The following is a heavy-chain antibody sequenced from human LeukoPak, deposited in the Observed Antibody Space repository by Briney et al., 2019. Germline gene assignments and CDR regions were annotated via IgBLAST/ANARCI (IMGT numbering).Heavy chain of an antibody. CDR3: ARGLSYPDSSGTYWYYYYAVDV. V-gene: IGHV4-59*01. J-gene: IGHJ6*02. Sequence: SETLSLTCSVSGGSMSSYYWIWIRQSPGKGLEWIAYISDNGATNYNPSLKSRVTTSLDTSRKQFSLQLTSVTAADTAVYYCARGLSYPDSSGTYWYYYYAVDVWGQGTTVAVSS. D-gene: IGHD6-19*01. CDR1: GGSMSSYY. CDR2: ISDNGAT.